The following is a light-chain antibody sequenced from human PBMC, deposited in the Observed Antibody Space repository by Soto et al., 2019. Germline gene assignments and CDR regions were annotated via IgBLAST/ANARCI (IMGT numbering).Light chain of an antibody. CDR2: GAT. J-gene: IGKJ5*01. Sequence: EIVMTQSPATLSVSPGERATLSCRASQSVSILLAWYQQKPGQAPRLLIHGATTRATGIPARFSGSGSGTDFTLTISRLEPEDFALYYCQHYAHNSPITFGQGTRLEIK. CDR3: QHYAHNSPIT. CDR1: QSVSIL. V-gene: IGKV3-15*01.